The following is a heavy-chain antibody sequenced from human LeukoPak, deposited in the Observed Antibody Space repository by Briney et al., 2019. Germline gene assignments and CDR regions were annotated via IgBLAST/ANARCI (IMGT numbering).Heavy chain of an antibody. CDR1: GFTFSSYG. J-gene: IGHJ4*02. V-gene: IGHV3-30*02. Sequence: GGSLRLSCAASGFTFSSYGMHWVRQAPGKGLEWVAFIRYDGSNKYYADSVKGRFTISRDNSKNTLYLQMNSLRAEDTAVYYCAKDRLRCLDYWGQGTLVTVSP. CDR2: IRYDGSNK. D-gene: IGHD4-17*01. CDR3: AKDRLRCLDY.